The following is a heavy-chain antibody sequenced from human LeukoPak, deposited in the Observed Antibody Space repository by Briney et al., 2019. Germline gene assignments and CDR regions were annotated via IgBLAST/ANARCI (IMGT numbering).Heavy chain of an antibody. CDR3: AREGTMVRGDNYYGTDV. Sequence: ASVKVSCKASGYTFTGYYMHWVRQAPGQGLEWMGWISGSNGDTKYAQKFQGRVTMTTDTSTSTADMELRSLRSDDTAVYYCAREGTMVRGDNYYGTDVWGQGTTVIVSS. V-gene: IGHV1-18*04. CDR1: GYTFTGYY. CDR2: ISGSNGDT. J-gene: IGHJ6*02. D-gene: IGHD3-10*01.